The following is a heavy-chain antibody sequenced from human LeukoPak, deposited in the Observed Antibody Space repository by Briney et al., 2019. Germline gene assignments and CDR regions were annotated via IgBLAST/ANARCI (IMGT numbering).Heavy chain of an antibody. D-gene: IGHD4-23*01. CDR2: INHSGST. Sequence: SETLSLTCAVYGGSFSGYYWSWIRQPPGKGLEWIGEINHSGSTNYNPSLKSRVTISVDTSKNQFSLKLSSVTAADTAVYYCARVSVVRLMDVWGQGTTVTVSS. CDR1: GGSFSGYY. V-gene: IGHV4-34*01. J-gene: IGHJ6*02. CDR3: ARVSVVRLMDV.